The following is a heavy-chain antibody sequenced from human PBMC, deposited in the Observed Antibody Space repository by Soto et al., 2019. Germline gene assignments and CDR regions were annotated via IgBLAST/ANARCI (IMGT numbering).Heavy chain of an antibody. J-gene: IGHJ4*01. CDR3: ARGYSSGWTTLDY. Sequence: QVQLQESGPGLVKPSQTLSLTRTVSGGSISSGGYYWSWIRQHPGKGLEWIGYIYYSGSTYYNPSLRCRVTISVDTSKNQFSLKLSSVTASDTAVYYCARGYSSGWTTLDYWGHGTLVTVSS. D-gene: IGHD6-19*01. V-gene: IGHV4-31*03. CDR2: IYYSGST. CDR1: GGSISSGGYY.